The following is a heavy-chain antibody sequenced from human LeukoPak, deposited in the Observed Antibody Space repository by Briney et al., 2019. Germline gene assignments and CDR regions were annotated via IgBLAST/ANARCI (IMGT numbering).Heavy chain of an antibody. Sequence: ASVKVSCKASGYTFTSYGISWVRQAPGQGLEWMGWISAYNGNTNYAQKLQGRVTMTTDTSTSTAYMELRNLRSDDTAVYYCARDRGYSSSWYIPFDYWGQGTLVTVSS. D-gene: IGHD6-13*01. CDR1: GYTFTSYG. V-gene: IGHV1-18*01. J-gene: IGHJ4*02. CDR3: ARDRGYSSSWYIPFDY. CDR2: ISAYNGNT.